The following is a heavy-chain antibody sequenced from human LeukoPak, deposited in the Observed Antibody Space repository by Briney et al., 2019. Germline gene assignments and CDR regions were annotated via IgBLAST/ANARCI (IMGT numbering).Heavy chain of an antibody. V-gene: IGHV4-59*08. D-gene: IGHD1-1*01. CDR3: AHISKTGTTYYFDY. CDR1: GGSISSYY. Sequence: SETLSLTCTVSGGSISSYYWSWIRQPPGKGLEWIGYIYYSGSTNYNPSLKSRVTISVDTSKNQFSLKLSSVTAADTAVYYCAHISKTGTTYYFDYWGQGTLVTVSS. J-gene: IGHJ4*02. CDR2: IYYSGST.